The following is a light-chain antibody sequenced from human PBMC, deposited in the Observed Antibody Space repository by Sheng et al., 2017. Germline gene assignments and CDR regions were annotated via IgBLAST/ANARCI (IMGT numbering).Light chain of an antibody. Sequence: EIVLTQSPATLSLSPGERATLSCRASQSVSSYLAWYQQRPGQAPRLLIYDASNRATGIPARFSGSGSGTDFTLTISSLEPEDFAVYYCQHRSNWPLTFGGGTKVEIK. CDR1: QSVSSY. CDR2: DAS. V-gene: IGKV3-11*01. CDR3: QHRSNWPLT. J-gene: IGKJ4*01.